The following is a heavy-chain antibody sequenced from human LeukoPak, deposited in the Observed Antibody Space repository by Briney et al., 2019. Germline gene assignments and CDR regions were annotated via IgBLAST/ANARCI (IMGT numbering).Heavy chain of an antibody. D-gene: IGHD3-10*01. J-gene: IGHJ4*02. CDR1: GFTFSSYG. CDR3: AKAMVRGIDY. V-gene: IGHV3-30*02. CDR2: IRYDGSNK. Sequence: GGSLRLSCAASGFTFSSYGMHWVRQAPGKGLEWVAFIRYDGSNKYYADSVKGRFTISRDNSKNTLYLQMNSLRAEDTAAYYCAKAMVRGIDYWGQGTLVTVSS.